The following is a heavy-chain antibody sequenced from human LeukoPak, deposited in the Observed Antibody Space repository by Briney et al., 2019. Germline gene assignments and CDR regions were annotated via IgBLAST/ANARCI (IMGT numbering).Heavy chain of an antibody. V-gene: IGHV4-38-2*02. J-gene: IGHJ6*04. CDR1: GYSTSSGYY. CDR3: ARRSSPFLPDRN. D-gene: IGHD6-13*01. Sequence: PSETLSPTCTVSGYSTSSGYYWGWIRQPPGEGLEWIGSIYHSGSTYYNPSLKSRVTISVDTSKNQFSLKLSSVTAADTAVYYCARRSSPFLPDRNWGKGTTVTVSS. CDR2: IYHSGST.